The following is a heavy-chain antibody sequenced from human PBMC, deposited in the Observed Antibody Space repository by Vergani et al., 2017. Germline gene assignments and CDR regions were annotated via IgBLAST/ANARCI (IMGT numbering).Heavy chain of an antibody. CDR2: IYYSGST. Sequence: QVQLQESGPGLVKPSQTLSLTCTVSGGSISSGDYYWSWIRQPPGKGLEWIGYIYYSGSTYYNPSLKSRVTISVDTSKNQFSLKLSSGTAADTAVYYCARGGGVREVIITYGFDYWGQGTLVTVSS. J-gene: IGHJ4*02. CDR3: ARGGGVREVIITYGFDY. CDR1: GGSISSGDYY. V-gene: IGHV4-30-4*08. D-gene: IGHD3-10*01.